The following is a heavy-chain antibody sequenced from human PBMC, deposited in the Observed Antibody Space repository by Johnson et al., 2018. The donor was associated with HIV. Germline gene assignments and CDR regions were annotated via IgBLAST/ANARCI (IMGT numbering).Heavy chain of an antibody. V-gene: IGHV3-66*01. Sequence: VQLVESGGGVVQPGRSLRLSCAVSGFTFNKYDLYGARQAPGKGLEWVSVIYSGGGTKYADSVTGRFTISRDNSKNTVYLPMNSLRVEDTAVYSCYCTDHFGAESEKKGTFDAWGQGTMVTVSS. D-gene: IGHD4/OR15-4a*01. CDR1: GFTFNKYD. J-gene: IGHJ3*01. CDR3: YCTDHFGAESEKKGTFDA. CDR2: IYSGGGT.